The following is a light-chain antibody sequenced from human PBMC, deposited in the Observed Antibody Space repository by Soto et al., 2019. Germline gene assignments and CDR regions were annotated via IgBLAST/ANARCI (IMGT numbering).Light chain of an antibody. CDR2: EVS. V-gene: IGLV2-8*01. Sequence: QSALTQPPSASGSPGQSVTIACTGTSSDVGGYNYVSWYQEHPGKAPKVIIYEVSKRPSGVPDRFSGYKSGNTASLTVSGLQAEDEADYYCCSFTSTITYVFGSGTKVTVL. CDR3: CSFTSTITYV. J-gene: IGLJ1*01. CDR1: SSDVGGYNY.